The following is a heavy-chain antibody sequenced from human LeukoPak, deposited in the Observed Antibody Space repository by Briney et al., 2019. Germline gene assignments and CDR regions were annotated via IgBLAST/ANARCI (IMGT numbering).Heavy chain of an antibody. V-gene: IGHV4-59*08. CDR2: IYYSGST. J-gene: IGHJ4*02. Sequence: SETLSLTCTVSGGSISSYYWSWIRRPPGGGVEWIGYIYYSGSTNSNPSLKRRVTILEDTSKNLSSPKLSSVTAADTTVYYCARHSSGWYEIDYWGQGTLVTVSS. D-gene: IGHD6-19*01. CDR3: ARHSSGWYEIDY. CDR1: GGSISSYY.